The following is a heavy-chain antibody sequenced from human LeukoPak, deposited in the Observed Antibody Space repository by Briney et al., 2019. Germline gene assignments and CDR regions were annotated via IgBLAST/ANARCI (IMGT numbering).Heavy chain of an antibody. CDR3: ARDKEAVAGTLDY. CDR2: ISSSSSYI. CDR1: GFXFSSYS. D-gene: IGHD6-19*01. J-gene: IGHJ4*02. V-gene: IGHV3-21*01. Sequence: GGSLRLSCAASGFXFSSYSINWVRQAPGKGLEWVSSISSSSSYIYYADSVKGRFTISRDNAKNSLYLQMNSLRAEDTAVYYCARDKEAVAGTLDYWGQGTLVTVSS.